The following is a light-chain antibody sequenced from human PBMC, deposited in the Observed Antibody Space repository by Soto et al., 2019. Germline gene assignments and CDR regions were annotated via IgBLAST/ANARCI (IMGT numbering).Light chain of an antibody. CDR1: QSISRW. J-gene: IGKJ1*01. V-gene: IGKV1-5*03. CDR3: QQYNTYSRT. CDR2: EGS. Sequence: DIQMTQSPSTLSASIGDRVTITCRASQSISRWLAWYRQKPGEAPKLLIYEGSILERGVPSRFSGSGSGTAFTLTLSSLQPDDFATFYCQQYNTYSRTFGQGTRVEVK.